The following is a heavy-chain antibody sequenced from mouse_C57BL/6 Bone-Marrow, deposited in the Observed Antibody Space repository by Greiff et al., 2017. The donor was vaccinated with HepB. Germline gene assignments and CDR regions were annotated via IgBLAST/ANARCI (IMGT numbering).Heavy chain of an antibody. Sequence: QVQLQQSGAELARPGASVKLSCKASGYTFTSYGISWVKQRTGQGLEWIGEIYPRRGNTYYNEKFKGKATLTADKSSSTAYMELRSLTSEDSAVYFCARKSYSHWYFDVWGTGTTVTVSS. J-gene: IGHJ1*03. CDR1: GYTFTSYG. CDR3: ARKSYSHWYFDV. D-gene: IGHD2-10*01. V-gene: IGHV1-81*01. CDR2: IYPRRGNT.